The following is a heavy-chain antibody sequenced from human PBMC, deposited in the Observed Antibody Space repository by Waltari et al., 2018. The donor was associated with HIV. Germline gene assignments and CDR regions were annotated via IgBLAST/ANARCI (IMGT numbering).Heavy chain of an antibody. V-gene: IGHV4-34*01. Sequence: QVQLQQWGAGLLKPSETLSLTCAVYGGSFSGYYWSWIRQPPGKGLEWIGEINHSGSTNYNPSLKSRVTISVDTSKNQCSLKLSAVTAADTAVYYCARGPGIAVAGVWGQGTLVTVSS. D-gene: IGHD6-19*01. J-gene: IGHJ4*02. CDR1: GGSFSGYY. CDR2: INHSGST. CDR3: ARGPGIAVAGV.